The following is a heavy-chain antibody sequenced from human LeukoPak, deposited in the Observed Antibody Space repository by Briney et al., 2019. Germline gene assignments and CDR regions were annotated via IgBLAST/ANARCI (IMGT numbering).Heavy chain of an antibody. CDR2: TNRDDSDT. CDR1: GFTFSGHW. J-gene: IGHJ4*02. D-gene: IGHD3-22*01. V-gene: IGHV3-74*01. Sequence: GGSLRLSCAASGFTFSGHWMHWARQAPGKGLVWVSRTNRDDSDTSYADSVKGRFTISRDKAKSTLYLQMNSLRVEDTAVYYCARSANYFDTSGQDYWGQGTLVTVSS. CDR3: ARSANYFDTSGQDY.